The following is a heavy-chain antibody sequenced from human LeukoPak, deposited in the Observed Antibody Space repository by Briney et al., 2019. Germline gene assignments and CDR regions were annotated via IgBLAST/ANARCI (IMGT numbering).Heavy chain of an antibody. CDR2: IYYSGHT. CDR3: ARHEEEDGYNAKTIDY. CDR1: SDSISSSSNY. D-gene: IGHD5-24*01. Sequence: SETLSLTCTVSSDSISSSSNYWAWVRQSPGKGREWIGAIYYSGHTYYNPSLKSRITMSVDTSKNQFSLKVSYVTAADTAVYYCARHEEEDGYNAKTIDYWGQGTLITVYS. V-gene: IGHV4-39*01. J-gene: IGHJ4*02.